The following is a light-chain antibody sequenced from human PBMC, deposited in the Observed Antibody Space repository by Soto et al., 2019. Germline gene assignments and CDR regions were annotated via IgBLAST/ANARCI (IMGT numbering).Light chain of an antibody. Sequence: QSVLTQPASVSGSPGQSITISCTGTNSDVGGYNYVSWYQQHPGKAPKFMIYDVSSRPSGVSDRFSGSKSGNTASLTISGFQAEDEADYYCSSYTTSNTRQIVFGTGTKVTVL. CDR1: NSDVGGYNY. V-gene: IGLV2-14*01. CDR2: DVS. CDR3: SSYTTSNTRQIV. J-gene: IGLJ1*01.